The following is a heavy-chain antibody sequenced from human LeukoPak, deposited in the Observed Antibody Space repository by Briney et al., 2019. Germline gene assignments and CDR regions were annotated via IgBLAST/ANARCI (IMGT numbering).Heavy chain of an antibody. CDR3: ARGGPAAKNAFDI. J-gene: IGHJ3*02. V-gene: IGHV1-8*03. Sequence: ASVKVSCKASGYTFTSYDINWVRQATGQGLEWMGWMNPNSGNTGYAQKFQGSVTITRNTSISTAYMELSSLRSEDTAVYYCARGGPAAKNAFDIWGQGTMVTVSS. CDR1: GYTFTSYD. CDR2: MNPNSGNT. D-gene: IGHD2-2*01.